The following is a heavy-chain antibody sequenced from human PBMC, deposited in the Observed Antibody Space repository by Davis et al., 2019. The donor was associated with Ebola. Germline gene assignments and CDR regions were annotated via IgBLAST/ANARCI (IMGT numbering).Heavy chain of an antibody. CDR1: GFTFSSYA. D-gene: IGHD6-19*01. V-gene: IGHV3-23*01. Sequence: GESLKISCAASGFTFSSYAMSWVRQAPGKGLEWVSAISGNGGSTYYADSVKGRFTISRDNSKNTLYLQMNSLRAEDTAVYYCAREASGWYYFDYWGQGTLVTVSS. CDR3: AREASGWYYFDY. CDR2: ISGNGGST. J-gene: IGHJ4*02.